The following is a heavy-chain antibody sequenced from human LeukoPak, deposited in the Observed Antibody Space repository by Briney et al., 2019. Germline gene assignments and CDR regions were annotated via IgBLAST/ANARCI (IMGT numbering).Heavy chain of an antibody. CDR2: IYHSGST. J-gene: IGHJ5*02. V-gene: IGHV4-38-2*01. D-gene: IGHD3-22*01. Sequence: SETLSLTCAVSGYSISSGYYWGWIRQPPGKGLEWIGSIYHSGSTYYNPSLKSRVTISVDTSKNQFSLKLSSVTAADTAVYYCARPNNYYDSRGYPKGWFDPWGQGTLVTVSS. CDR1: GYSISSGYY. CDR3: ARPNNYYDSRGYPKGWFDP.